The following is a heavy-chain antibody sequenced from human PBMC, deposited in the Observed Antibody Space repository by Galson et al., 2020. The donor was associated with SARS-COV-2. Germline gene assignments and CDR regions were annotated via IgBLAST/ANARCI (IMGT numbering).Heavy chain of an antibody. V-gene: IGHV3-9*01. CDR2: ISWNSGSI. Sequence: GGSLRLSCAASGFTFDDYAMHWVRQAPGKGLEWVSGISWNSGSIGYADSVKGRFTISRDNAKNSLYLQMNSLRAEDTALYYCAIGGRGSDSDFDYWGQGTLVTVSS. CDR1: GFTFDDYA. D-gene: IGHD2-21*02. J-gene: IGHJ4*02. CDR3: AIGGRGSDSDFDY.